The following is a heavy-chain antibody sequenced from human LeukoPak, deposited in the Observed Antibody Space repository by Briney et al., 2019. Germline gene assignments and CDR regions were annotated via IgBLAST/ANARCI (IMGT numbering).Heavy chain of an antibody. Sequence: SETLSLTCAVYGGSFSGYYWSWIRQPPGKGLEWIGEINHSGSTNYNPSLKSRVTISVDTSKNQFSLKLSSVTAADTAVYYCARYVLRYFDWLLTGDCFDYWGQGTLVTVSS. CDR1: GGSFSGYY. CDR2: INHSGST. CDR3: ARYVLRYFDWLLTGDCFDY. D-gene: IGHD3-9*01. V-gene: IGHV4-34*01. J-gene: IGHJ4*02.